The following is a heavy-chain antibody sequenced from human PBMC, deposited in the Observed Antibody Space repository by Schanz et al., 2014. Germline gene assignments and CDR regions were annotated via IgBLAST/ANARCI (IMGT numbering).Heavy chain of an antibody. D-gene: IGHD3-3*01. CDR3: ARDLLVSHYDFWSGNDY. J-gene: IGHJ4*02. CDR2: ISPSSSYI. CDR1: GFTFSSYA. Sequence: EVQLLESGGGLVQPGGSLRLSCVASGFTFSSYAMSWVRQAPGKGLEWVSSISPSSSYIYYADSVKGRFTISRDNSKNTLSLQMNSLRADDTAVYYCARDLLVSHYDFWSGNDYWGQGTLVTVSS. V-gene: IGHV3-21*01.